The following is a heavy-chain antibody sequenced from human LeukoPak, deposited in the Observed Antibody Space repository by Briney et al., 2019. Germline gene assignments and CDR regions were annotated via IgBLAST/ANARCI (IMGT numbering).Heavy chain of an antibody. CDR2: MYYSGAT. CDR1: GGSISSIGYY. D-gene: IGHD5-18*01. J-gene: IGHJ4*02. V-gene: IGHV4-39*01. Sequence: SETLSLTCTVSGGSISSIGYYWGWIRQPPEKGLEGIGNMYYSGATYYNPSLKSRVTISIDTSKNQFSLKLSSVSAADTAVYYCARHRGNSYGPIDYWGQGTLVTVSS. CDR3: ARHRGNSYGPIDY.